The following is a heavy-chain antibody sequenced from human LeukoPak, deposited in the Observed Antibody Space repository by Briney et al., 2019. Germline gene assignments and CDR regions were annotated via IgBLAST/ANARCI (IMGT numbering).Heavy chain of an antibody. V-gene: IGHV4-34*01. CDR2: INHSGST. D-gene: IGHD3-3*02. Sequence: SETLSLTCAVYGGSFSGYYWSWIRQPPGKGLEWIGEINHSGSTNYNPSLKSRATISVDTSKNQFSLKLSSVTAADTAVYYCARDISGGSHAFDIWGQGTMVIVSS. CDR1: GGSFSGYY. CDR3: ARDISGGSHAFDI. J-gene: IGHJ3*02.